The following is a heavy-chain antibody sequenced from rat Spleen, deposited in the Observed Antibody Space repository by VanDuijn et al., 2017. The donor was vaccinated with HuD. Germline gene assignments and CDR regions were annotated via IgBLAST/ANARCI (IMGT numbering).Heavy chain of an antibody. CDR1: GFTFSNYG. V-gene: IGHV5-19*01. CDR3: TTDRTGALMDA. D-gene: IGHD5-1*01. J-gene: IGHJ4*01. Sequence: EVQLVESGGGLVQPGRSLKLSCAASGFTFSNYGMHWIRQAPTKGLEWVASISPSGSSTYYRDSVKGRFTISSDNAKTTLYLQMDSLRSEDTATYYCTTDRTGALMDAWGQGASVTVSS. CDR2: ISPSGSST.